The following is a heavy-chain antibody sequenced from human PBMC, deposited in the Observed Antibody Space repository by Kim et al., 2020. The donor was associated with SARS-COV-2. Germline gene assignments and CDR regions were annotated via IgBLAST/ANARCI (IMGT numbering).Heavy chain of an antibody. CDR1: GFSFSNYW. J-gene: IGHJ4*02. D-gene: IGHD3-16*01. V-gene: IGHV3-7*01. Sequence: GGSLRLSCAASGFSFSNYWMDWVRQAPGKGLDWVANINHDGSAETLVGSVRGRFTISRDNAKNSLYLQMNSLRAEDTAVYFCSRDTFGSESSWGQGTLVT. CDR2: INHDGSAE. CDR3: SRDTFGSESS.